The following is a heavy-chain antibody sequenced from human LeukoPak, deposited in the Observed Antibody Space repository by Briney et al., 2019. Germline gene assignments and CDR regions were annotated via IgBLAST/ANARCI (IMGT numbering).Heavy chain of an antibody. CDR2: ISAYNGNT. CDR1: GYTFTSYG. Sequence: GASVKVSCKASGYTFTSYGISWVRQAPGQGLERMGWISAYNGNTNYAQKLQGRVTMTTDTSTSTAYMELRSLRSDDTAVYYCARDRILYYYGSGPYYFDYWGQGTLVTVSS. J-gene: IGHJ4*02. CDR3: ARDRILYYYGSGPYYFDY. D-gene: IGHD3-10*01. V-gene: IGHV1-18*01.